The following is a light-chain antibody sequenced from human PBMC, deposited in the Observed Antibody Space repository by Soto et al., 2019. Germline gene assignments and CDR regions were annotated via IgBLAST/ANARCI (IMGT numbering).Light chain of an antibody. Sequence: QPVLNQPVSGSGSAGESIAISCTGTSSDVGGYDYVSWYQQQPDKAPKLMIYEVTKRPSGVSNRFSGSKSGNTASLTISGLQAEDEADYYCSSHTSGSTRVFGTGTTVTVL. V-gene: IGLV2-14*01. CDR1: SSDVGGYDY. J-gene: IGLJ1*01. CDR3: SSHTSGSTRV. CDR2: EVT.